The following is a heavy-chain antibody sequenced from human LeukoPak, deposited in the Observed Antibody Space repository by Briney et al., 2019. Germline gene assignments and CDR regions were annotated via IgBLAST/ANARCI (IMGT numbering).Heavy chain of an antibody. CDR1: GGSFSGYY. CDR2: INHSEST. D-gene: IGHD5-18*01. J-gene: IGHJ5*02. Sequence: SETLSLTCAVYGGSFSGYYWSWIRQPPGKGLEWIGEINHSESTNYNPSHKSRVTISVDTSKNQFSLKLSSVTAADTAVDYCAGGGLPPTAWFDPWGQGTLVTVSS. CDR3: AGGGLPPTAWFDP. V-gene: IGHV4-34*01.